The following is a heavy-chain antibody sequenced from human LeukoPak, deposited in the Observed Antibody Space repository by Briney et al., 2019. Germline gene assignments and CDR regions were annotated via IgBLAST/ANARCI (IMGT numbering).Heavy chain of an antibody. V-gene: IGHV6-1*01. D-gene: IGHD4-23*01. CDR3: AREYDYGGNSADFDY. CDR2: TYYRSKWHY. CDR1: GDSVSSHSAA. J-gene: IGHJ4*02. Sequence: SQTLSLTCAISGDSVSSHSAAWNWIRQSPSRGLEWLGRTYYRSKWHYDYAVSVRSRIIINSDTSKNHFSLHLNSVTPEDTAVYYCAREYDYGGNSADFDYWGQGTLVTVSS.